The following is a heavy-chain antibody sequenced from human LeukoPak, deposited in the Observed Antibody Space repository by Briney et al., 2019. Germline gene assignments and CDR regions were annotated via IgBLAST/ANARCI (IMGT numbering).Heavy chain of an antibody. Sequence: SETLSLTCTVSGGSISSSSYYWGWIRQPPGKGLEWIGSIYYSGSTYYNPSLKSRVTISVDTSKNQFSLKLSSVTAADTAVYYCARQTYGDYVFDYWGQVTLVTVSS. CDR3: ARQTYGDYVFDY. D-gene: IGHD4-17*01. V-gene: IGHV4-39*01. CDR1: GGSISSSSYY. CDR2: IYYSGST. J-gene: IGHJ4*02.